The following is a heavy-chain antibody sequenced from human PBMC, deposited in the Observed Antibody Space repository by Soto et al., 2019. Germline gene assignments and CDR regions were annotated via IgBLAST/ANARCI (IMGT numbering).Heavy chain of an antibody. J-gene: IGHJ6*03. D-gene: IGHD2-15*01. CDR2: ISAYNGNT. CDR1: GYTFTSYG. CDR3: ARQPDNYYYYYMDV. Sequence: VASVKVSCKASGYTFTSYGISWVRQAPGQGLEWMGWISAYNGNTNYAQKLQGRVTMTTDTSTSTAYMELRSLRSDDTAVYYCARQPDNYYYYYMDVWGKGTTVTVSS. V-gene: IGHV1-18*01.